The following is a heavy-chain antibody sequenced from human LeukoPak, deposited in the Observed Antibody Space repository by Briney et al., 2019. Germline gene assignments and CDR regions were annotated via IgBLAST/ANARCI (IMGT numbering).Heavy chain of an antibody. J-gene: IGHJ6*03. CDR2: FDPEDGET. D-gene: IGHD3-16*01. CDR3: ATQRGGPGLYYYYMDV. V-gene: IGHV1-24*01. CDR1: GYTFTGYY. Sequence: GASVKVSCKASGYTFTGYYMHWVRQAPGQGLEWMGGFDPEDGETIYAQKFQGRVTMTEDTSTDIAYMELSSLRSEDTAVYYCATQRGGPGLYYYYMDVWGKGTTVTISS.